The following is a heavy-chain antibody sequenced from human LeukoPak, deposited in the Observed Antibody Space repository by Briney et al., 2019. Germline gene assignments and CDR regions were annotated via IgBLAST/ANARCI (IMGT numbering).Heavy chain of an antibody. Sequence: PGGSLRLSCAASGFTISNYWMTWYRQAPQKGLEWVASIKGDGSEKNYVDSVKGRFTISRDDAKNSLYLQMNSLRVEDTAVYYCAKQAGVYWGQGSLVTVSS. CDR2: IKGDGSEK. D-gene: IGHD6-19*01. CDR3: AKQAGVY. CDR1: GFTISNYW. J-gene: IGHJ4*02. V-gene: IGHV3-7*01.